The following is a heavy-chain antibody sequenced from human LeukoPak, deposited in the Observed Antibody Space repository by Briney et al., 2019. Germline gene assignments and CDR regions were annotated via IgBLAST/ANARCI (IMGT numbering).Heavy chain of an antibody. Sequence: SETLSLTCTVSGGSISSSSYYWGWIRQPPGKGLEWIGSIYYSGSTYYNPSLKSRVTISVDTSKNQFSLKLSSVTAADTAVYYCARDFDSSGYYYGIYYFDYWGQGTLVTVSS. CDR3: ARDFDSSGYYYGIYYFDY. CDR1: GGSISSSSYY. CDR2: IYYSGST. V-gene: IGHV4-39*07. D-gene: IGHD3-22*01. J-gene: IGHJ4*02.